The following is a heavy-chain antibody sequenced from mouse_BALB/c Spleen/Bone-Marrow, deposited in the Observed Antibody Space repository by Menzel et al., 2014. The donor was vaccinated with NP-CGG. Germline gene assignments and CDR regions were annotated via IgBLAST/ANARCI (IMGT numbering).Heavy chain of an antibody. V-gene: IGHV1-80*01. CDR1: GYAFSSYW. CDR2: IYPGDGDT. J-gene: IGHJ2*01. D-gene: IGHD2-1*01. CDR3: YFGNNDFDY. Sequence: QVQLQKSGAELVRPGASVKISCKASGYAFSSYWMHWVKQRPGQGLEWIGQIYPGDGDTNYSGKFKGKATLTADDSSSTTYMQISRLKAEDSAVYYSYFGNNDFDYWGEATTATVSS.